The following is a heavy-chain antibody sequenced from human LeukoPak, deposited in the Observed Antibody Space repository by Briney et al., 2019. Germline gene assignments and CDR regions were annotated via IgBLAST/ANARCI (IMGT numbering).Heavy chain of an antibody. Sequence: GGSLRLSCAAPGFSFSSNWMGWVRQAPGKGLEWVAHIKRDGSQKYYLDSVKGRFTISRDNAKNSLYLQMNSLRVEDTAVYYCARLGLEVGGPNWFDPWGQGTLVTVSS. V-gene: IGHV3-7*01. D-gene: IGHD1-1*01. CDR3: ARLGLEVGGPNWFDP. J-gene: IGHJ5*02. CDR2: IKRDGSQK. CDR1: GFSFSSNW.